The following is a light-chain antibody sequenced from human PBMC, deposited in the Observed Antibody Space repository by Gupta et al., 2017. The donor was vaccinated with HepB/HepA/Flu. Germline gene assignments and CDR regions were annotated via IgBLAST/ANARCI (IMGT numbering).Light chain of an antibody. V-gene: IGLV6-57*03. Sequence: NFMLTQPHSVSESPGKTVLFSCTRTTGNIASNYVQWYQQRPGSAPTTVIYEDNQRPSGVPDRFSGSIDSSSNSASLTISGLKTEDEADYYCQSYTVFGGGTKLTVL. CDR1: TGNIASNY. CDR3: QSYTV. CDR2: EDN. J-gene: IGLJ3*02.